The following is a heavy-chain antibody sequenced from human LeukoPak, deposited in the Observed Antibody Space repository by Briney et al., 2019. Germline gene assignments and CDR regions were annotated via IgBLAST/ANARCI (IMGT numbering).Heavy chain of an antibody. J-gene: IGHJ5*02. D-gene: IGHD2-2*01. V-gene: IGHV5-51*01. CDR1: GYSFTSYW. CDR3: ARFRAGYCSSTSCRNWFDP. CDR2: IYPGDSDT. Sequence: GESLEISCKGSGYSFTSYWIGWVRQMPGKGLEWMGIIYPGDSDTRYSPSFQGQVTISADKSISTAYLQWSSLKASDTAMYYCARFRAGYCSSTSCRNWFDPWGQGTLVTVSS.